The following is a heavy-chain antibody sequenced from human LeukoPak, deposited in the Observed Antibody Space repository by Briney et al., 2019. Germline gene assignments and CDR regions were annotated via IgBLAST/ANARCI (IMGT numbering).Heavy chain of an antibody. CDR2: ISSSSSYI. Sequence: GGSLRLSCAASGFTFSSYSMNWVGHAPGKGLVWVSSISSSSSYIYYADSVKGRFTISRDNAKNSLYLQMNSLRAEDTAVYYCAREKRDYGDYVRGGWFDPWGQGTLVTVSS. D-gene: IGHD4-17*01. CDR3: AREKRDYGDYVRGGWFDP. J-gene: IGHJ5*02. V-gene: IGHV3-21*01. CDR1: GFTFSSYS.